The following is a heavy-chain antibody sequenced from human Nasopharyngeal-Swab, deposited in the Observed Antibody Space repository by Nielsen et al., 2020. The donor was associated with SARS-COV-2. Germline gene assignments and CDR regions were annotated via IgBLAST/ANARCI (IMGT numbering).Heavy chain of an antibody. Sequence: SLKISCAASGFTFSSYGMHWVRQARGKGLEWVAVIWYDGSNNYYADSVKGRFTISRDNSKNTLYLQMNSLRAEDTAVYYCARDRSSSTSFFDYWGQGTLVTVSS. V-gene: IGHV3-33*01. CDR1: GFTFSSYG. CDR3: ARDRSSSTSFFDY. D-gene: IGHD2-2*01. J-gene: IGHJ4*02. CDR2: IWYDGSNN.